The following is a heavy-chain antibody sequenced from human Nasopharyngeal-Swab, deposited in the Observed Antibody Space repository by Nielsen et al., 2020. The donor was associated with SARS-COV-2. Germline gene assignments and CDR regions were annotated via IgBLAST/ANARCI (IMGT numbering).Heavy chain of an antibody. CDR3: ARALRWGAFDI. D-gene: IGHD4-23*01. V-gene: IGHV3-21*01. J-gene: IGHJ3*02. Sequence: GGSLRLSFAASGFTFSSYSMNWVRQAPGKGLEWVLSISSSSSYIYYADSVKGRFTISRDNAKNSLYLQMNSLKAEETAVYYCARALRWGAFDIWGQGTMVTVSS. CDR1: GFTFSSYS. CDR2: ISSSSSYI.